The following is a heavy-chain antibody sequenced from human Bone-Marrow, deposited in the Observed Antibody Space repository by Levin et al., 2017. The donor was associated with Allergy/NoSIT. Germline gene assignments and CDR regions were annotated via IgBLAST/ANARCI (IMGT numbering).Heavy chain of an antibody. CDR2: IDWDDDK. CDR1: GFSLSTSGMR. J-gene: IGHJ4*02. Sequence: SGPTLVKPTQTLTLTCTFSGFSLSTSGMRVSWIRQPPGKALEWLARIDWDDDKFYSTSLKTRLTISKDTSKNQVVLTMTNMDPVDTATYYCARQDTAMVSVGYYFDYWGQGTLVTVSS. V-gene: IGHV2-70*04. CDR3: ARQDTAMVSVGYYFDY. D-gene: IGHD5-18*01.